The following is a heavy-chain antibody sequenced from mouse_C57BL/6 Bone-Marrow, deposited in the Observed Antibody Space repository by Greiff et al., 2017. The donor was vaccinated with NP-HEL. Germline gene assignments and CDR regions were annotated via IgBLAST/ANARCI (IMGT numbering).Heavy chain of an antibody. CDR3: ARGPSLTGGY. D-gene: IGHD4-1*01. CDR2: IYPRSGNT. CDR1: GYTFTSYG. J-gene: IGHJ2*01. V-gene: IGHV1-81*01. Sequence: VQLQQSGAELARPGASVKLSCKASGYTFTSYGISWVKQRTGQGLEWIGEIYPRSGNTYYNEKFKGKATLTADKSSSTAYMELRSLTSEDSAVYFCARGPSLTGGYWGQGTTLTVSS.